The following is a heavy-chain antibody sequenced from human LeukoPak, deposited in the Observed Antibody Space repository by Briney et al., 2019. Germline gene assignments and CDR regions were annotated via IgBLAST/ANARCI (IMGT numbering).Heavy chain of an antibody. CDR2: ISGSGGST. Sequence: PGGSLTLSCAASGFTFSSYAMSWVRQAPGKGLEWVSAISGSGGSTYYADSVKGRFTIYRDNCKNTLYLQMNSLRAEDTAVYYCAKDHHIPGIAAADWGQGTLVTVSS. V-gene: IGHV3-23*01. D-gene: IGHD6-13*01. CDR3: AKDHHIPGIAAAD. J-gene: IGHJ4*02. CDR1: GFTFSSYA.